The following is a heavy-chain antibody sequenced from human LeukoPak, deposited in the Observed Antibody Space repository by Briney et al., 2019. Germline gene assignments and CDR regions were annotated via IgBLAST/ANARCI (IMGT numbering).Heavy chain of an antibody. CDR1: GFTFTAHA. V-gene: IGHV3-64*02. CDR3: ARGRGVSSYDAMDV. J-gene: IGHJ6*02. D-gene: IGHD2-15*01. Sequence: GGSLRLSCAASGFTFTAHAMHWVRQAPGKGLEYVSTISTNGDTTYYADSVKGRFTISRDNSKNTLYLQMGSLRAEDMAVYYCARGRGVSSYDAMDVWGRGTTVTVPS. CDR2: ISTNGDTT.